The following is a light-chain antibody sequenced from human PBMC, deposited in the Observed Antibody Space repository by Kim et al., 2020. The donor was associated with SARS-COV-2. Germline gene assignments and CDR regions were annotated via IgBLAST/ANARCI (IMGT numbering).Light chain of an antibody. Sequence: VALGQTVSITCQGDSLRSYYATWYQQTPGQAPILVIYGKNNRPSGIPDRFSGSSSGNTASLTITGTQAGDEADYYCNSRDSNDNVVFGGGTKVTVL. CDR1: SLRSYY. CDR2: GKN. CDR3: NSRDSNDNVV. V-gene: IGLV3-19*01. J-gene: IGLJ2*01.